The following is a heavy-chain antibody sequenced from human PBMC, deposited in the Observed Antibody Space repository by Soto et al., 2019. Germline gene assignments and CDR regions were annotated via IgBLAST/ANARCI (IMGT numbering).Heavy chain of an antibody. J-gene: IGHJ4*02. CDR1: GYSFTSYW. Sequence: LKISCKGSGYSFTSYWIGWVRQMPGKGLEWMGIIYPGDSDTRYSPSFQGQVTISADKSISTAYLQWSSLKASDTAMYYCARRRRGIAVAGTEFDYWGQGTLVTVSS. V-gene: IGHV5-51*01. D-gene: IGHD6-19*01. CDR3: ARRRRGIAVAGTEFDY. CDR2: IYPGDSDT.